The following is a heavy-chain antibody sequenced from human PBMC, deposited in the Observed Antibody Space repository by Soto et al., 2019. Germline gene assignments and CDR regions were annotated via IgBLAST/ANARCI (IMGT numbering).Heavy chain of an antibody. Sequence: CTAAEYSSGGYAMSWLRQAPGKGLEWVGFIRSKAYGGTTEYAASVKGRFTISRDDSKSIAYLQMNSLKTEDTAVYYCTRVLLMSSYGYPPFDYWGQGTLVTVSS. J-gene: IGHJ4*02. CDR1: EYSSGGYA. V-gene: IGHV3-49*03. CDR2: IRSKAYGGTT. CDR3: TRVLLMSSYGYPPFDY. D-gene: IGHD3-16*01.